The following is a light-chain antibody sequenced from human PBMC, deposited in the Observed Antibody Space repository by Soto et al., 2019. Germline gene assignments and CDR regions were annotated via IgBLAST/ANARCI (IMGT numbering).Light chain of an antibody. CDR1: QSVSTN. J-gene: IGKJ5*01. Sequence: EIVMTQSPATLSVSPGERATLSCRASQSVSTNLAWYQQKPGQAPRLLIYDASTRATGLPARFSGSGSGTEFTLTFSSLQSEDFGVYYCQQYNNWPITFGQGTRLEI. CDR2: DAS. CDR3: QQYNNWPIT. V-gene: IGKV3-15*01.